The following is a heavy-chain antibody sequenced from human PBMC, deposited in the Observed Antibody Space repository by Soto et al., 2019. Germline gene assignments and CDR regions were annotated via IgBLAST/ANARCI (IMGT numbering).Heavy chain of an antibody. V-gene: IGHV4-30-2*01. CDR1: GGSISSGGYS. J-gene: IGHJ4*02. D-gene: IGHD3-3*01. CDR2: MYHSGST. CDR3: GKHVPFGEIIAYYFDN. Sequence: SETLSLTCAVSGGSISSGGYSWSWIRQPPGKGLEWIGYMYHSGSTYYNPSLKSRVTISIDTSKSQFSLNLSSVTAADTAVYYCGKHVPFGEIIAYYFDNWGQGTLVPVS.